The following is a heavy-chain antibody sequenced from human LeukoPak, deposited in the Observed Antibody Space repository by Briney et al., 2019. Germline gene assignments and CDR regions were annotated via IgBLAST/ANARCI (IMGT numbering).Heavy chain of an antibody. D-gene: IGHD1-26*01. CDR1: GFTFSSYW. J-gene: IGHJ3*02. CDR3: AIYSGNYRAFVI. V-gene: IGHV3-7*05. Sequence: PGGSLRLSCAASGFTFSSYWMSWVRQAPGKGLEWLANIKQDGSEKYYVYSEKSRFTISRDNPKKSLYLRMTSLRAEDTAVYYCAIYSGNYRAFVIWGEGAMVTVSS. CDR2: IKQDGSEK.